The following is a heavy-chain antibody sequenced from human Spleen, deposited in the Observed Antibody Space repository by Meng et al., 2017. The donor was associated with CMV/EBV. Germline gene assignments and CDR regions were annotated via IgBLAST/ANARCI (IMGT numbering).Heavy chain of an antibody. J-gene: IGHJ6*02. V-gene: IGHV3-33*06. CDR1: GFTFSSYG. CDR2: IWYDGSNK. D-gene: IGHD2-2*01. CDR3: AKDENVGQYLYGMDV. Sequence: GESLKISCAASGFTFSSYGMHWVRQASGKGLEWVAVIWYDGSNKYYADSVKGRFTISRDNSKNTLYLQMNSLRAEDTAVYYCAKDENVGQYLYGMDVWGQGTTVTVSS.